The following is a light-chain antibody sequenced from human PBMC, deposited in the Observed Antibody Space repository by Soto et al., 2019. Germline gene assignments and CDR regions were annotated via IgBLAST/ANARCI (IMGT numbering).Light chain of an antibody. CDR2: EAS. CDR3: QQDSRWPRET. CDR1: QSVSNY. J-gene: IGKJ3*01. Sequence: EIVLTQTPATLSVSPGDRVTLSCRASQSVSNYLTWYQQKPGQAPRLLIYEASKRDTGIPARFSGRGSGTDSTLTISSLQTEDFAGYFCQQDSRWPRETFGPGTKVDIK. V-gene: IGKV3-11*01.